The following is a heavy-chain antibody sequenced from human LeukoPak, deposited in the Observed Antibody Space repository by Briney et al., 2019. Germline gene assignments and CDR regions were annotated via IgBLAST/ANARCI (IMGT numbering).Heavy chain of an antibody. CDR1: GFTFGDYA. Sequence: AGGSLRLSCTASGFTFGDYAMSWFRQAPGKGLEWVGFIRSKAYGGTTEYAASVKGRFTISRDDSKSIAYLQMNSLKTEDTAVYYCTRDPDYVWGSYRAYWGQGTLVTVSS. D-gene: IGHD3-16*01. J-gene: IGHJ4*02. CDR2: IRSKAYGGTT. V-gene: IGHV3-49*03. CDR3: TRDPDYVWGSYRAY.